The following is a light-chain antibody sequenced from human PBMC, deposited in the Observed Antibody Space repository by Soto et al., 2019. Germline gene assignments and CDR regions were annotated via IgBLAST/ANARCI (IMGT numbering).Light chain of an antibody. V-gene: IGKV1-5*01. CDR3: QQYTSYSPWT. CDR1: QSLSSW. Sequence: DIQMTQSPSTLSASVGDRVTITCRASQSLSSWLAWYQQKQGKAPKLLIYYASSVESGVPSRFSGSGSGTEFTLTISSLQPDDFATYYCQQYTSYSPWTFGQGTKVEIK. J-gene: IGKJ1*01. CDR2: YAS.